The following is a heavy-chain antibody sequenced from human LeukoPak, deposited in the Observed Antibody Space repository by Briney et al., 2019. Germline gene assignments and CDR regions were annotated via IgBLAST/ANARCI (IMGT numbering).Heavy chain of an antibody. CDR2: INPNSGST. V-gene: IGHV1-2*02. J-gene: IGHJ4*02. D-gene: IGHD3-22*01. CDR3: AREKGDSSVYYYPGPDY. Sequence: ASVKVSCKASGYTFTGYYMHWVRQAPGQGLEWMGWINPNSGSTNYAQKFQGRVTMTRDTSISTAYMELSRLRSDDTAVYYCAREKGDSSVYYYPGPDYWGQGTLVTVSS. CDR1: GYTFTGYY.